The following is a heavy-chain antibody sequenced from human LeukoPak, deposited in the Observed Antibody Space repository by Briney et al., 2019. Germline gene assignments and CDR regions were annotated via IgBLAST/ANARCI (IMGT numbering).Heavy chain of an antibody. CDR3: AREEEGGTFDY. J-gene: IGHJ4*02. V-gene: IGHV1-46*01. D-gene: IGHD3-16*01. CDR2: IYASVGST. CDR1: GYTFTDYY. Sequence: VASVKVSCKTSGYTFTDYYIHWVRQAPGQGLEWMGIIYASVGSTNYAQKFQGRVTMTGDTSTSTVYMELSSLRSEDTAVYYCAREEEGGTFDYWGQGTLVTVSS.